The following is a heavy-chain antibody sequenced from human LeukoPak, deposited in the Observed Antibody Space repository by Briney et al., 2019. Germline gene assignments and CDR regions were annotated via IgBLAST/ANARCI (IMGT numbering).Heavy chain of an antibody. CDR1: GYTFTTYY. V-gene: IGHV1-46*01. D-gene: IGHD4-11*01. CDR2: INPIDGTT. Sequence: ASVKVSCKASGYTFTTYYMHWVRQAPGQGLEWMGVINPIDGTTTFAQNFQGRITMTRDRYTSTGYLELTSLRSKDTAIYYCARGSTYSNPPDYWGQGTLVTVSS. J-gene: IGHJ4*02. CDR3: ARGSTYSNPPDY.